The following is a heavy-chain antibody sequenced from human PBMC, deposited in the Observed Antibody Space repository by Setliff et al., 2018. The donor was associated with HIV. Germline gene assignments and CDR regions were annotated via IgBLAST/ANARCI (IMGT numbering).Heavy chain of an antibody. CDR2: IYHSGST. D-gene: IGHD3-9*01. Sequence: ETLSLTCAVSGGSISSTNWWSWVRQPPGKGLEWIGEIYHSGSTNYNPSLKSRVTISVDKSKNQFSLKLSSVTAADTALYYCARVSPTVLRYYYYMDVWGKGTTVTVSS. CDR3: ARVSPTVLRYYYYMDV. V-gene: IGHV4-4*02. J-gene: IGHJ6*03. CDR1: GGSISSTNW.